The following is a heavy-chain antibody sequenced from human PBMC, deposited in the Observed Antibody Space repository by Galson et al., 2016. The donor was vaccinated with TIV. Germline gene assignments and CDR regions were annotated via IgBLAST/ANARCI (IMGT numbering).Heavy chain of an antibody. D-gene: IGHD3-10*01. CDR3: ARRIMVRGYNWYDP. Sequence: SETLSLTCNVSVGSISSHFWTWIRQAPGKGLEWIGYIHYSGNTNYNPSLKSRVTMSVDTSKKQFSLNVTSVTAADTAKYYCARRIMVRGYNWYDPWGQGSRGTVS. J-gene: IGHJ5*02. V-gene: IGHV4-59*11. CDR2: IHYSGNT. CDR1: VGSISSHF.